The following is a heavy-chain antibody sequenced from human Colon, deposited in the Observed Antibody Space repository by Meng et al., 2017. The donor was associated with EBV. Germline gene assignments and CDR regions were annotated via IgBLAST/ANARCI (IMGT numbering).Heavy chain of an antibody. Sequence: QVRLGEPGPGLTEPAKPLWLTCPVSGGSMSSGNYYWSWIRHPPGKGLEWIGFIHHSGSAYYNPSLKRRVSISVDTSKNQFSLNLNSMTAADTAVYYCASFDHIPRRNYFDYWGQGTLVTVSS. D-gene: IGHD2-21*01. J-gene: IGHJ4*02. V-gene: IGHV4-30-4*01. CDR2: IHHSGSA. CDR3: ASFDHIPRRNYFDY. CDR1: GGSMSSGNYY.